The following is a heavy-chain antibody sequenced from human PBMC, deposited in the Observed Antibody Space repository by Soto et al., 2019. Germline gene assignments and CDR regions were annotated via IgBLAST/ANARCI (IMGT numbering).Heavy chain of an antibody. V-gene: IGHV4-31*03. J-gene: IGHJ4*02. D-gene: IGHD4-17*01. CDR2: IYYSGST. CDR3: ARGAVTYYFDY. CDR1: GGSISSGGYY. Sequence: SETLSLTCTVSGGSISSGGYYWSWIRQHPGKGLEWIGYIYYSGSTYYNPSLKSRVTISVDTSKNQFSLKLSSVTAADTAVYYCARGAVTYYFDYWCQGTLVTVSS.